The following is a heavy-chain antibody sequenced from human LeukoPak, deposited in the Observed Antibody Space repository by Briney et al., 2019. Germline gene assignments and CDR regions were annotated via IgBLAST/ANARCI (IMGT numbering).Heavy chain of an antibody. J-gene: IGHJ4*02. CDR3: AREGVPL. D-gene: IGHD3-10*01. CDR1: GGSISSSSYY. CDR2: IYYSGST. Sequence: SETLSLTCTVSGGSISSSSYYWGWIRQPPGKGLGWIGSIYYSGSTYYNPSLKSRVTISVDTSKNQFSLKLSSVTAADTAVYYCAREGVPLWGQGTLVTVSS. V-gene: IGHV4-39*07.